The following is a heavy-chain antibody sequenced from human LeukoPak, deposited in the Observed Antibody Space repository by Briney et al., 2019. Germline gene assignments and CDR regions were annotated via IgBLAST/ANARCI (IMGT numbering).Heavy chain of an antibody. V-gene: IGHV4-39*07. CDR2: IYYSGST. J-gene: IGHJ4*02. CDR3: ARLPGGGNY. D-gene: IGHD2-15*01. Sequence: SETLSLTCTVSGGSISSSSYYWGWIRQPPGKGLEWIGSIYYSGSTYYNPSLKSRVTISVDTSKNQFSLKLSSVTAADTAVYYCARLPGGGNYWGQGTLVTVSS. CDR1: GGSISSSSYY.